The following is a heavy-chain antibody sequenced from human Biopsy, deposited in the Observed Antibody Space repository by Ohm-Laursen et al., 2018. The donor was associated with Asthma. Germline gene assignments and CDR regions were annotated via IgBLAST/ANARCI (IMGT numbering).Heavy chain of an antibody. CDR1: GGSISSGAYY. CDR2: IYYIGST. D-gene: IGHD3-16*01. CDR3: ARRGGVRRYFDY. J-gene: IGHJ4*02. Sequence: PSDTLSLTCTVSGGSISSGAYYWSWVRQPPGKGLEWIGYIYYIGSTYYNPPLKSRVAISLDTSKNQFSLKLSSVTAADTAVYFCARRGGVRRYFDYWGQGTLVTVSS. V-gene: IGHV4-30-4*02.